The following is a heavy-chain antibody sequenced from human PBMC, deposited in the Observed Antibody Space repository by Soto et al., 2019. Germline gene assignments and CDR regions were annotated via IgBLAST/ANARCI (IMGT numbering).Heavy chain of an antibody. J-gene: IGHJ5*02. CDR1: GGSSSSYY. CDR3: ARAGKRSSGYYRGWFDP. V-gene: IGHV4-59*01. D-gene: IGHD3-22*01. CDR2: IYYSGST. Sequence: QVQLQESGPGLVKPSETLSLTCTVSGGSSSSYYWSWIRQPPGKGLAWIGYIYYSGSTNYNPSLKSRVTISADTSKNQFSLMLSSVTAADTAVYYCARAGKRSSGYYRGWFDPWGQGTLVTVSS.